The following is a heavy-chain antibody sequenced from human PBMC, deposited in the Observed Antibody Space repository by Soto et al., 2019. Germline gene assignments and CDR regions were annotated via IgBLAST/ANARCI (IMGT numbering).Heavy chain of an antibody. V-gene: IGHV1-18*01. CDR1: GYTFTSYG. D-gene: IGHD6-19*01. J-gene: IGHJ5*02. CDR2: ISAYNGNT. CDR3: ARRTQWLVENWFDP. Sequence: ASVKVSCKASGYTFTSYGIRGVRQALGQGLEWMGWISAYNGNTNYAQKLQGRVTMTTDTSTSTAYMELRSLRSDDTAVYYCARRTQWLVENWFDPWGQGTLVTVSS.